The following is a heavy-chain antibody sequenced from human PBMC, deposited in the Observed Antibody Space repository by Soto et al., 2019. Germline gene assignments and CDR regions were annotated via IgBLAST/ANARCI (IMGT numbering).Heavy chain of an antibody. CDR3: ARHGIAETAPYYGMDV. CDR1: GYSFTSYW. CDR2: IYPGDSDT. V-gene: IGHV5-51*01. D-gene: IGHD1-1*01. Sequence: GESLKISCKGSGYSFTSYWIGWVRQMPGKGLEWMGIIYPGDSDTRYSPSFQGQVTISADKSISTAYLQWSSLKASDTAMYYCARHGIAETAPYYGMDVWGQGTTVTVSS. J-gene: IGHJ6*02.